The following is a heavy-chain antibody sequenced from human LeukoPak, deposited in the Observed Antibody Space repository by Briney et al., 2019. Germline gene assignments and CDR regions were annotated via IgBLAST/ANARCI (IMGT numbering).Heavy chain of an antibody. CDR1: GGSISSYY. V-gene: IGHV4-34*01. CDR3: SRQDYYYYGMDV. Sequence: SETLSLTCTVSGGSISSYYWNWIRQPPGKGLEWIGEINHSGSTNYNPSLKSRVTISVDTSKNQFSLKLSSVTAADTAVYYCSRQDYYYYGMDVWGQGTTVIVSS. CDR2: INHSGST. J-gene: IGHJ6*02.